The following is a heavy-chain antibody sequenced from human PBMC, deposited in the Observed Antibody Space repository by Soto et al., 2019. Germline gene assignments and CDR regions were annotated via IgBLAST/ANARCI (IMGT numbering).Heavy chain of an antibody. CDR1: GGSISSGGYS. Sequence: SETLSLTCAVSGGSISSGGYSWSWIRQPPGRGLEWIGYIYHSGSTYYNPSLKSRVTISVDTSNNQFSLKLSSVTAADTAVYYCARHISPVYFDSSGYSPHSWIDLPGQGTLVTVSS. V-gene: IGHV4-30-2*01. J-gene: IGHJ5*02. CDR2: IYHSGST. D-gene: IGHD3-22*01. CDR3: ARHISPVYFDSSGYSPHSWIDL.